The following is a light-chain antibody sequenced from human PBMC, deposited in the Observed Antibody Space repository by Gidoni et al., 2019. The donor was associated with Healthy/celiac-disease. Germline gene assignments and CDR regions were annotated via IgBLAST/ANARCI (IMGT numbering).Light chain of an antibody. CDR1: QSISSY. Sequence: DIQMTQSPSSLSASVGDRVTITCRASQSISSYLNWYQQKPGKAPKLLIYAASSLHSGVPSRFSGGRSGTDFTLTISSLQPEEVATYYCRQNYNTPSWTFGQGTKVEIK. V-gene: IGKV1-39*01. CDR3: RQNYNTPSWT. CDR2: AAS. J-gene: IGKJ1*01.